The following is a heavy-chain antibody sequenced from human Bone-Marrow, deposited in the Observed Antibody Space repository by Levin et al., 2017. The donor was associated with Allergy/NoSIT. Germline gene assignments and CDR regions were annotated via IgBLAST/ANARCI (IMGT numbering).Heavy chain of an antibody. Sequence: GGSLRLSCATSGFNFDDYAMHWVRQAPGKGLEWVSSISWNSGNIDYADSVKGRFTISRDNAKKSLYLQMNSLRREDTAFYFCALVGHYSGWQMSMDYWGQGTLVTVSS. CDR3: ALVGHYSGWQMSMDY. D-gene: IGHD6-19*01. J-gene: IGHJ4*02. CDR1: GFNFDDYA. CDR2: ISWNSGNI. V-gene: IGHV3-9*01.